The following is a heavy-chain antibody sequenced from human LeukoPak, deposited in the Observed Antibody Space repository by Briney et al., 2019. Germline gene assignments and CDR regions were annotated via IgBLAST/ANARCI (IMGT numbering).Heavy chain of an antibody. V-gene: IGHV3-66*01. Sequence: GGSLRLSCIASGFTVSSSYMTWVRQAPGKGLDWVSIIYSGDGTFYADSVKGRFTISRDNSKNTLYLQMNSLRAEDTAVYYCARCIVGATTRLDRLYYGMDVWGQGTTVTVSS. CDR2: IYSGDGT. D-gene: IGHD1-26*01. CDR1: GFTVSSSY. CDR3: ARCIVGATTRLDRLYYGMDV. J-gene: IGHJ6*02.